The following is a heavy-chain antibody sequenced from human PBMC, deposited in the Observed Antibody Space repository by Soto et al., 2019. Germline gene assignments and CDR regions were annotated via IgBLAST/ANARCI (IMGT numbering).Heavy chain of an antibody. J-gene: IGHJ4*02. CDR2: ISSRGSSI. V-gene: IGHV3-11*01. CDR3: AKGLPPWVTSDFYFDY. D-gene: IGHD2-21*02. Sequence: PGGSLSLSCAASEFTSSDYYMSWIRQAPGKGLEWVSYISSRGSSIYYADSVKGRFTISRDNSKNTLYLQMNSLRAEDTAVYYCAKGLPPWVTSDFYFDYWGQGTLVTVSS. CDR1: EFTSSDYY.